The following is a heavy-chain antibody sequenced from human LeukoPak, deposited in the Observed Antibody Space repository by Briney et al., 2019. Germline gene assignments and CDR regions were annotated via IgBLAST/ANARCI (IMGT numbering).Heavy chain of an antibody. Sequence: GGSLRLSCVASVFTFRSYWMSWVRQAPGKGLEWVANIKQEGREKYYVDSVKGRFTISRDNAKNSLYLQMNSLRAEDTAVYYCARDYEAGCTSTTCYDRFDYWGQGTLVTVSS. CDR2: IKQEGREK. V-gene: IGHV3-7*01. CDR1: VFTFRSYW. D-gene: IGHD2-2*01. J-gene: IGHJ4*02. CDR3: ARDYEAGCTSTTCYDRFDY.